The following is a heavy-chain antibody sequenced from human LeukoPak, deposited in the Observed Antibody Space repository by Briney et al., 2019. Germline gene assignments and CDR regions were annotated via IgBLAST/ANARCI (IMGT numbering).Heavy chain of an antibody. Sequence: ASVKVSCTASGYTFTGYYMHWVRQAPGQGLEWMGWINPNSGGTNYAQKFQGRVTMTRDTSISTAYMELSRLRSDDTAVYYCARGLFHSSSPTLWYWGQGTLVTVSS. CDR1: GYTFTGYY. J-gene: IGHJ4*02. D-gene: IGHD6-6*01. CDR3: ARGLFHSSSPTLWY. V-gene: IGHV1-2*02. CDR2: INPNSGGT.